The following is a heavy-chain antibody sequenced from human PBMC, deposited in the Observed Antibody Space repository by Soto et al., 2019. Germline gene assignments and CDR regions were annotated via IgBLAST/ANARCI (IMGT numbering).Heavy chain of an antibody. J-gene: IGHJ6*02. D-gene: IGHD2-2*01. V-gene: IGHV1-69*01. CDR2: IITIPGTA. Sequence: QVQLVQSGAEVKKPGSSVKVSCKASGGTFSSYAISWVRQAPGQGLEWMGGIITIPGTANYAQKFQGRVTITADESTSTAYMELSRLRSEDTAVYYCARSQGSSTSLEIYYYYYYGMDVWGPGTTVTVS. CDR3: ARSQGSSTSLEIYYYYYYGMDV. CDR1: GGTFSSYA.